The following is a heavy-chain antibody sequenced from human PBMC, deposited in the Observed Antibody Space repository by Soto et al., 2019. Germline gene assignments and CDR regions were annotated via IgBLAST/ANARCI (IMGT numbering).Heavy chain of an antibody. V-gene: IGHV1-18*01. CDR2: ISAYNGNT. Sequence: QVQLVQSGAEVKKPGASVKVSCKASGYSFTSYGISWVRQAPGQGLEWMGWISAYNGNTKNAQKLQGRVTMTTDTSTSTAYVQLRCLRSDDTAVYYCARGGYCSGGSCYSTDYYYGMDVWGQGTTVTVSS. CDR1: GYSFTSYG. J-gene: IGHJ6*02. D-gene: IGHD2-15*01. CDR3: ARGGYCSGGSCYSTDYYYGMDV.